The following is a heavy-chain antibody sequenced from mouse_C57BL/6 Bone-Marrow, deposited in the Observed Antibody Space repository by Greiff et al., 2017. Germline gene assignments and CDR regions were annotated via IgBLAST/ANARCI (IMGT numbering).Heavy chain of an antibody. Sequence: EVHLVESGGGLVKPGGSLKLSCAASGFTFSSYAMSWVRQTPEKRLEWVATISDGGSYTYYPDNVKGRFTISRDNAKNNLYLQMSHLKSEDTAMYYCATRGGPAWFAYWGQGTLVTVSA. CDR3: ATRGGPAWFAY. V-gene: IGHV5-4*01. CDR2: ISDGGSYT. J-gene: IGHJ3*01. CDR1: GFTFSSYA.